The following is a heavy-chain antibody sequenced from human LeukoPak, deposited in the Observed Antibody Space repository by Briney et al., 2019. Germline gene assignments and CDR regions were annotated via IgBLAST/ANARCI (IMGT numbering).Heavy chain of an antibody. CDR2: NNAGNGNT. J-gene: IGHJ5*02. D-gene: IGHD3-22*01. Sequence: ASVKVSCKASGYTFTSYAMHWVRQAPGQRLEWMGWNNAGNGNTKYSQKFQGRVTITRDTSASTAYMELSSLRSEDTAVYYCARDFYDSSGYYYPNWFDPWGQGTLVTVSS. CDR1: GYTFTSYA. V-gene: IGHV1-3*01. CDR3: ARDFYDSSGYYYPNWFDP.